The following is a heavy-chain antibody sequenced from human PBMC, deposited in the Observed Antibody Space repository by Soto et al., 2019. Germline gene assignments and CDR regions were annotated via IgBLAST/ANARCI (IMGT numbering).Heavy chain of an antibody. J-gene: IGHJ4*02. Sequence: EVQLLESGGGLVQPGGSLRLSCAASGFTFSNYAMSWVRQAPGKGLEWVSAISGSGGSTYYADSVKGRFTISRDNSKNTLYLQMNSLRAEDTAVYYCAKDPVGATHPYYFDFWCLGTLVTVSS. V-gene: IGHV3-23*01. CDR1: GFTFSNYA. CDR3: AKDPVGATHPYYFDF. D-gene: IGHD1-26*01. CDR2: ISGSGGST.